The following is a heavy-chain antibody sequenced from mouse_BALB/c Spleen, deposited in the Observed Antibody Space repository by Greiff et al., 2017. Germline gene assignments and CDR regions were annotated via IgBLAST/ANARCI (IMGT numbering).Heavy chain of an antibody. CDR2: ISSGGSYT. J-gene: IGHJ4*01. Sequence: EVMLVESGGGLVQPGGSLKLSCAASGFTFSSYTMSWVRQTPEKRLEWVAYISSGGSYTYYPDSVKGRFTISRDNAKNTLYLQMSSLRSEDTAMYYCARHFYDYPYYYAMDYWGQGTSVTVSS. V-gene: IGHV5-9-3*01. CDR1: GFTFSSYT. CDR3: ARHFYDYPYYYAMDY. D-gene: IGHD2-4*01.